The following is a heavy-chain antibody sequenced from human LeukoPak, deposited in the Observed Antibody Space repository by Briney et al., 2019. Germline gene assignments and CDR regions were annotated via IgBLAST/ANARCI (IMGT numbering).Heavy chain of an antibody. J-gene: IGHJ4*02. V-gene: IGHV4-4*07. CDR1: GGSISSYY. Sequence: PSETLSLTCTVSGGSISSYYWIWVRQPAGKGLEWIARIHTSGSTYYDPSLKSRVTMSLDTSKNQFSLKLSSVTAADTAVYYCARSGDYYDSSGYYPFDYWGQGTLVTVSS. D-gene: IGHD3-22*01. CDR3: ARSGDYYDSSGYYPFDY. CDR2: IHTSGST.